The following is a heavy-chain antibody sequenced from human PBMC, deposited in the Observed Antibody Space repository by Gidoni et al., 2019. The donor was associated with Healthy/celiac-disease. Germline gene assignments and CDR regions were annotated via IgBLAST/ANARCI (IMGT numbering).Heavy chain of an antibody. CDR2: INAGNGNT. D-gene: IGHD5-18*01. CDR1: GYTFTRYA. CDR3: ARDRYSYGHYYYYYYMDV. V-gene: IGHV1-3*01. Sequence: QVQLVQSGAEVKKPGASVKVSCKASGYTFTRYAMHWVRQAPGQRREWMGWINAGNGNTKYSQKFQGRVTITRDTSASTAYMELSSLRSEDTAVYYCARDRYSYGHYYYYYYMDVWGKGTTVTVSS. J-gene: IGHJ6*03.